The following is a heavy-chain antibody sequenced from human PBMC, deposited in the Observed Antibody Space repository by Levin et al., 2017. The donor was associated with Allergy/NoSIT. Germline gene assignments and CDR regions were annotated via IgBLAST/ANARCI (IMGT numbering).Heavy chain of an antibody. V-gene: IGHV5-51*01. Sequence: GESLKISCKGSGYSFTSYWIGWVRQMPGKGLEWMGIIYPGDSDTRYSPSFQGQVTISADKSISTAYLQWSSLKASDTAMYYCARLSPLYYYGSGSYVGAFDIWGQGTMVTVSS. J-gene: IGHJ3*02. D-gene: IGHD3-10*01. CDR2: IYPGDSDT. CDR1: GYSFTSYW. CDR3: ARLSPLYYYGSGSYVGAFDI.